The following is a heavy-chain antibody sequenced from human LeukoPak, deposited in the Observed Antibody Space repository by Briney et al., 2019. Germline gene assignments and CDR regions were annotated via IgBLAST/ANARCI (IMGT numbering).Heavy chain of an antibody. J-gene: IGHJ4*02. CDR2: IIPMFGTA. V-gene: IGHV1-69*06. Sequence: SVKVSCKATGGTFSSYAISWVRQAPGQGLEWMGGIIPMFGTANYAQKFQGRVTITADKSTSTAYMELSSLRSEDTAVYYCARGGTNIVATIRGPPGITRDGDYFDYWGQGTLVTVSS. CDR3: ARGGTNIVATIRGPPGITRDGDYFDY. CDR1: GGTFSSYA. D-gene: IGHD5-12*01.